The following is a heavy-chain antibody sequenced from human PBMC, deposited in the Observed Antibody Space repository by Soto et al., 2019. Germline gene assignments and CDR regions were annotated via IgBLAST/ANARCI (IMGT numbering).Heavy chain of an antibody. Sequence: SVKVSCKASGGTFSSYAISWVRQAPGQGLEWMGGIIPIFGTANYAQKFQGRVTITADESTSTAYMELSSLRSEDTAVYYCAREDYYDSSGYYSHFDYWGQGTLVTASS. CDR1: GGTFSSYA. V-gene: IGHV1-69*13. CDR2: IIPIFGTA. D-gene: IGHD3-22*01. J-gene: IGHJ4*02. CDR3: AREDYYDSSGYYSHFDY.